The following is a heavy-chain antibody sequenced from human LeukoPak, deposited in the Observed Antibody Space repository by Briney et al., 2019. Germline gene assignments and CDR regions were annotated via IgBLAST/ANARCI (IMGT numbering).Heavy chain of an antibody. CDR2: IWYDGSGK. Sequence: GGSLRLSCAASGFTFSSYGIDWVRQAPGKGLEWVAVIWYDGSGKYYADSVKGRFTISRDQSKNTAYLQMNSLRAEDTAVYYCARLGSGWSFDYWGQGALVTVSS. D-gene: IGHD6-19*01. CDR3: ARLGSGWSFDY. CDR1: GFTFSSYG. J-gene: IGHJ4*02. V-gene: IGHV3-33*01.